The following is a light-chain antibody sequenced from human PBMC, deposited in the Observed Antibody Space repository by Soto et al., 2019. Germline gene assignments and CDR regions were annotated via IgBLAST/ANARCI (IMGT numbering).Light chain of an antibody. CDR1: SSDFGSYNR. CDR2: EVS. Sequence: QSALTQPPSVSGSPGQSVTISCTGTSSDFGSYNRVSWYQQPPGTAPKLMIYEVSNRPSGVPDRFSGSKSGNTASLTISGLQAEDEADYYCSSYTSSNTPVVFGGGTKLTVL. CDR3: SSYTSSNTPVV. J-gene: IGLJ2*01. V-gene: IGLV2-18*02.